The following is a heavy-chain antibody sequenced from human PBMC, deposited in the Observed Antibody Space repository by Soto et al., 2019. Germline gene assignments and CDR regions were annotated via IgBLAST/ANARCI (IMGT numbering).Heavy chain of an antibody. CDR1: GGPIRSSSHY. J-gene: IGHJ4*02. CDR2: IDESGDS. Sequence: SETLSLTCTVSGGPIRSSSHYWGWIRQSPGTGLEWIGSIDESGDSYYNPSLKSRVTIFVDTSKNQFSLKLISVTGADSAIYYCAREGGYVDYWGQGTLVTVYS. D-gene: IGHD1-1*01. V-gene: IGHV4-39*02. CDR3: AREGGYVDY.